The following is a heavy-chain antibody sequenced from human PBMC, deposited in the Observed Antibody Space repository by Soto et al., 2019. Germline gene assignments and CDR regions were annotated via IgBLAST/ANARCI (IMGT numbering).Heavy chain of an antibody. V-gene: IGHV3-33*01. CDR3: ARDLGYYERGGSYFDY. J-gene: IGHJ4*02. Sequence: VQMVESGGGVVQPGRSLRLSCEASGFTFSSYGMHWVRQAPGKGLERVAVIWYDGSKKYYADSVKGRFTISRDDSKNTLYLQIDSLRAEDTAVYYCARDLGYYERGGSYFDYWGQGTLVTVSS. CDR1: GFTFSSYG. CDR2: IWYDGSKK. D-gene: IGHD3-22*01.